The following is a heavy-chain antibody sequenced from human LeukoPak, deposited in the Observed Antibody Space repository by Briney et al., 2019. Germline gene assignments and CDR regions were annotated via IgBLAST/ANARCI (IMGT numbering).Heavy chain of an antibody. D-gene: IGHD3-22*01. CDR1: GYGFTGYY. V-gene: IGHV1-2*02. CDR3: ARGDYYGSSDYLDSRNNYFDP. J-gene: IGHJ5*02. Sequence: ASVKVSCKASGYGFTGYYIHWLRQAPGLGLEWMGWINPTSGVTKYAQKFQGRVTMTRDVFRSTAYMQLGGLRSDDAAVYYCARGDYYGSSDYLDSRNNYFDPWGQGTLVTVSS. CDR2: INPTSGVT.